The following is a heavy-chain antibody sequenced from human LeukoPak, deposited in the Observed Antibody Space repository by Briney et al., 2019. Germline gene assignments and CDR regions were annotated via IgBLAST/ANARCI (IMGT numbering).Heavy chain of an antibody. CDR2: ISWNSGSI. J-gene: IGHJ5*02. V-gene: IGHV3-9*01. D-gene: IGHD2-2*01. Sequence: GGSLRLSCAASGFTFVDYAMHWVRQAPGKGLEWVSGISWNSGSIGYADSVKGRFTISRDNAKNSLYLQMNSLRAEDTALYYCAKGRSSTSCCGNDSGFDPWGQGTLVTVSS. CDR3: AKGRSSTSCCGNDSGFDP. CDR1: GFTFVDYA.